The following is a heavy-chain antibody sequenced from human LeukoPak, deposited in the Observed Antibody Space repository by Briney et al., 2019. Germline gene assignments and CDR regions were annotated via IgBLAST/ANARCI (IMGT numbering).Heavy chain of an antibody. V-gene: IGHV4-30-4*01. CDR2: IYYSGST. J-gene: IGHJ6*04. Sequence: PSETLSLTCTVSGGSISSGDYYWGWIRQPPGKGLEWIGYIYYSGSTYYNPSLKSRVTISVDTSKNQFSLKLSSVTAADTAVYYCARGDIVVVPAAVNYYYYGMDVWGKGTTVTVSS. D-gene: IGHD2-2*01. CDR1: GGSISSGDYY. CDR3: ARGDIVVVPAAVNYYYYGMDV.